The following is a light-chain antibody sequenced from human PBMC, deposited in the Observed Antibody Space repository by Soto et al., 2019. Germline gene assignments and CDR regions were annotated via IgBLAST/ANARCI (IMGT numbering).Light chain of an antibody. CDR3: AAWDDSLNGWV. J-gene: IGLJ3*02. V-gene: IGLV1-44*01. Sequence: QAVLTQPPSASGTPGQRVTISCSGSSSNIGSNTVNWYQHLPGTAPKLLIYTNNQRPSGVPDRFSGSKSGTSASLAISGLQSEDEADYYCAAWDDSLNGWVFGGGTMLTVL. CDR2: TNN. CDR1: SSNIGSNT.